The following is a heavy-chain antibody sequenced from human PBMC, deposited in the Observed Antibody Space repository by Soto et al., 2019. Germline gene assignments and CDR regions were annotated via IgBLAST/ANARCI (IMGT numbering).Heavy chain of an antibody. J-gene: IGHJ4*02. V-gene: IGHV3-23*01. CDR3: AKEEDIVVVVAANYDY. Sequence: PGGSLRLSCAASGFTFSSYAMSWVRQAPGKGLEWVSAISGSGGSTYYADSVKGRFTISRDNSKNTLYLQMNSLRAEDTAVYYCAKEEDIVVVVAANYDYWGQGTLVTVSS. CDR1: GFTFSSYA. D-gene: IGHD2-15*01. CDR2: ISGSGGST.